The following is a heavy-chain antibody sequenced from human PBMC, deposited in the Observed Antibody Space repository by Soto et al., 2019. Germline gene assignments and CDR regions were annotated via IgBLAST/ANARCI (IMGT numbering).Heavy chain of an antibody. V-gene: IGHV3-74*01. CDR1: GFTFSSYW. Sequence: EVQLVESGGGLVQPGGSLRLSCAASGFTFSSYWMHWVRQAPGKGLVWVSRINSDGSSTSYADSVKGRFTISRDNAKNTRYLQMNSLRAEDTAVYYCAIRASYYDSSGYFDYWGQGAMVTVSS. CDR2: INSDGSST. J-gene: IGHJ4*02. CDR3: AIRASYYDSSGYFDY. D-gene: IGHD3-22*01.